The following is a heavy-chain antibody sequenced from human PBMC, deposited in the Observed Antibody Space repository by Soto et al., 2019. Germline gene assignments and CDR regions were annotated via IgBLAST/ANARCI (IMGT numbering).Heavy chain of an antibody. CDR3: ARPYCSSTSCYGFFDY. Sequence: GGSLRLSCAASGFTFSSYAMHWVRQAPGKGLEWVAVISYDGSNKYYADSVKGRFTISRDNSKNTLYLQMNSLRAEDTAVYYCARPYCSSTSCYGFFDYWGQGTLVTVSS. D-gene: IGHD2-2*01. CDR2: ISYDGSNK. J-gene: IGHJ4*02. V-gene: IGHV3-30-3*01. CDR1: GFTFSSYA.